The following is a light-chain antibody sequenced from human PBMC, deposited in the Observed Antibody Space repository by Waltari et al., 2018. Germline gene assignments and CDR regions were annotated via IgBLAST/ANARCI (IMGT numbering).Light chain of an antibody. J-gene: IGLJ3*02. CDR1: SSNIGRNY. V-gene: IGLV1-47*01. CDR2: RND. Sequence: QSVLTQPPSASGTPGQRVTISCSGSSSNIGRNYVYWYQQLPGTAPKLLIYRNDQRPSGVPDRFSGSKSGTSASLAISGLRSEDEANYYCAAWDDSLREVFGGGTRLTVL. CDR3: AAWDDSLREV.